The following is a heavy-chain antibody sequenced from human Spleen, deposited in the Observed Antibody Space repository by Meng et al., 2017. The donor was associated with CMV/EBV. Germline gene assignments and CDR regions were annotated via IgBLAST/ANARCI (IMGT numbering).Heavy chain of an antibody. CDR2: ISGSGTTI. V-gene: IGHV3-11*04. D-gene: IGHD5-12*01. Sequence: GGSLRLSCAASGFTFSDYYMSWIRQAPGKGLEWVSYISGSGTTIYFADSVKGRFTISRDNAKNSLYLQMNSLRAEDTAVYYCARRLHPAPDPYFDYWGQGTLVTVSS. J-gene: IGHJ4*02. CDR1: GFTFSDYY. CDR3: ARRLHPAPDPYFDY.